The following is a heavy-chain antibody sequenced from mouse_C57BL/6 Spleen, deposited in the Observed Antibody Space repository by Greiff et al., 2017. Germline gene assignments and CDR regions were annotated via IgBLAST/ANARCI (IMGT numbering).Heavy chain of an antibody. CDR1: GFSLTSYG. CDR2: IWRGGGT. D-gene: IGHD1-1*01. Sequence: VKLQESGPGLVQPSQSLSITCTVSGFSLTSYGVNWVRQSPGKGLEWLGVIWRGGGTDYNAAFMSRLSITKDNSKSQVFFKMNSLQADDTAIYYCAKSHYYGSSWIAYWGQGTLVTVSA. CDR3: AKSHYYGSSWIAY. V-gene: IGHV2-5*01. J-gene: IGHJ3*01.